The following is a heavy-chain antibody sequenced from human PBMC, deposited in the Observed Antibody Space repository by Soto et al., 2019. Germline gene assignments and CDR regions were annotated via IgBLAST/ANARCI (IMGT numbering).Heavy chain of an antibody. J-gene: IGHJ6*02. CDR1: GGSLSSSSKY. Sequence: QVQLQESGPGLVKPSETLSLTCTVSGGSLSSSSKYWGWIRQPPGKGLEWIGSIYYSGSTYYNPSLQSRVTISVDRSKNQFSLKVTSATAADTAVYYCARQGYCYGGSCDNYNGMDVWGPGTTVTVSS. V-gene: IGHV4-39*01. D-gene: IGHD2-15*01. CDR2: IYYSGST. CDR3: ARQGYCYGGSCDNYNGMDV.